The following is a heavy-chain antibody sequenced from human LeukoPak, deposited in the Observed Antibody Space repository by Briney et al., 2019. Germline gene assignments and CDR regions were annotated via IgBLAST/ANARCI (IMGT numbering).Heavy chain of an antibody. V-gene: IGHV3-74*01. J-gene: IGHJ5*02. D-gene: IGHD3-10*01. CDR1: GFTFSSYW. Sequence: GGSLRLSCAASGFTFSSYWMHWVRQAPGKGLVWVSRINSDGSSTSYADSVKGRSTISRDNAKNTLYLQMNSLRAEDKAVYYCERDTGYYGSGSYYQPYNWFDPWGQGTLVTVSS. CDR3: ERDTGYYGSGSYYQPYNWFDP. CDR2: INSDGSST.